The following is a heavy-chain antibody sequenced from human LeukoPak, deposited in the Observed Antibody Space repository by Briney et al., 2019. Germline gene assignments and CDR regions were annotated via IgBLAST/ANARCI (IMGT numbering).Heavy chain of an antibody. Sequence: SETLSLTCTVSGGSISSYYWSWIRQPPGKGLEWIGYIYYSGSTNYNSSLKSRVTISVDTSKNQFSLKLSSVTAADTAVYYCARDTVVPQGGMDVWGQGTTVTVSS. CDR2: IYYSGST. D-gene: IGHD2-2*01. CDR3: ARDTVVPQGGMDV. CDR1: GGSISSYY. J-gene: IGHJ6*02. V-gene: IGHV4-59*01.